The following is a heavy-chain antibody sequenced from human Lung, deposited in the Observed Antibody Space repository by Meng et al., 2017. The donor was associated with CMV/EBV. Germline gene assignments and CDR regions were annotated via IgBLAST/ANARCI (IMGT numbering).Heavy chain of an antibody. CDR3: AHRHRLRDFDY. CDR2: IYWDDDK. Sequence: QIPLKESGPTLVKPTQTPTPTCTFSGFSLSTSGVGVGWIRQPPGKALEWLALIYWDDDKRYSPSLKNRPTITKDTSKNQVVLTLTNIDPVDTATYYCAHRHRLRDFDYWGQGTLVTVSS. CDR1: GFSLSTSGVG. V-gene: IGHV2-5*02. J-gene: IGHJ4*02. D-gene: IGHD4-17*01.